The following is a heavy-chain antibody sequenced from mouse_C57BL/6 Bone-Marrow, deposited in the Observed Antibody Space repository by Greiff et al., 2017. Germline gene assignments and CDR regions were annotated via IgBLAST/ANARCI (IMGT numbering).Heavy chain of an antibody. V-gene: IGHV10-3*01. J-gene: IGHJ1*03. D-gene: IGHD2-5*01. CDR1: GFTFNTYA. Sequence: EVKLVESGGGLVQPKGSLKLSCAASGFTFNTYAMHWVRQAPGKGLEWVARIRSKSSNYATYYADSVKDRFTISRDDSQSMLYLQMNNLKTEDTAMYYCVREGTIVTPWYFDVWGTGTTVTVSS. CDR3: VREGTIVTPWYFDV. CDR2: IRSKSSNYAT.